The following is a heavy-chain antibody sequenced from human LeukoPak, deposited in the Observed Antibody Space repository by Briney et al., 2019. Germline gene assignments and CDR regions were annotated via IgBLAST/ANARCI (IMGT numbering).Heavy chain of an antibody. D-gene: IGHD3-10*01. Sequence: PSETLSLTCTVSGGSISSGDYYWSWIRQPPGKGLEWIGYIYYNGSTYYNPSLKSRVNISVDTSKNQFSLKLSSVTAADTAVYYCARTSLGGAWFDPWGQGTLVTVSS. V-gene: IGHV4-30-4*08. CDR2: IYYNGST. CDR1: GGSISSGDYY. J-gene: IGHJ5*02. CDR3: ARTSLGGAWFDP.